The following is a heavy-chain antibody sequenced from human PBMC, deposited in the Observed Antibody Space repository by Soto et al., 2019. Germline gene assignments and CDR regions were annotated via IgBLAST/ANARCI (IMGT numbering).Heavy chain of an antibody. D-gene: IGHD2-15*01. CDR1: GGSISSGGYY. CDR3: ARGYCSGGSCYDLYYFDY. CDR2: IYYSGST. J-gene: IGHJ4*02. V-gene: IGHV4-31*03. Sequence: SETLSLTCTVSGGSISSGGYYWSWIRQHPGKGLEWIGYIYYSGSTYYNPSLKSRVTISVDTSKNQFSLKLSSVTAADTAVYYCARGYCSGGSCYDLYYFDYWGQGTLVTVSS.